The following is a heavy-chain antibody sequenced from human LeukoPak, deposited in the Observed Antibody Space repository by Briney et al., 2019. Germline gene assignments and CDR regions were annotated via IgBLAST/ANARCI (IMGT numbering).Heavy chain of an antibody. CDR3: ARVKPSDTAMVFSPHHFDY. J-gene: IGHJ4*02. Sequence: SETLSLTCTVSGGSISSSSYYWGWIRQPPGKGLEWIGSIYYSGSTYYNPSLKSRVTISVDTSKNQFSLKLSSVTAADTAVYYCARVKPSDTAMVFSPHHFDYWGQGTLVTVSS. V-gene: IGHV4-39*07. CDR1: GGSISSSSYY. D-gene: IGHD5-18*01. CDR2: IYYSGST.